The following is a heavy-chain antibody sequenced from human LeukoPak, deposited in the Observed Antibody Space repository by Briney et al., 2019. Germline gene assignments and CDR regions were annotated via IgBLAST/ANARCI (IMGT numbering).Heavy chain of an antibody. D-gene: IGHD3-10*01. V-gene: IGHV4-59*01. CDR1: AVSISSYY. Sequence: PSETLSLTCTVSAVSISSYYWSWIRQPPGKGLEWIGYIYYSGSTDYNPSLKSRVTISVDTSKNQFSLKLSSVTAADTAVYYCARVGGPGSYYYAMDVWGQGTTVTVSS. CDR2: IYYSGST. J-gene: IGHJ6*02. CDR3: ARVGGPGSYYYAMDV.